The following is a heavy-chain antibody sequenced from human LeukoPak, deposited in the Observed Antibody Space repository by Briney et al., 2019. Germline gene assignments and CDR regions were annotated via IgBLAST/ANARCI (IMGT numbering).Heavy chain of an antibody. D-gene: IGHD3-3*01. CDR3: ARSDFWSGFGY. CDR2: IYTSGST. V-gene: IGHV4-59*10. J-gene: IGHJ4*02. CDR1: GGSFSGYY. Sequence: SETLSLTCAVYGGSFSGYYWSWIRQPAGKGLEWIGRIYTSGSTNYNPSLKSRVTMSVDTSKNQFSLKLSSVTAADTAVYYCARSDFWSGFGYWGQGTLVTVSS.